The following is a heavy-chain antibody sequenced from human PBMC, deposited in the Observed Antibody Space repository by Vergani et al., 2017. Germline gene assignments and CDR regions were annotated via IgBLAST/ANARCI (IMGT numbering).Heavy chain of an antibody. D-gene: IGHD2/OR15-2a*01. J-gene: IGHJ4*02. CDR3: ARDRATFVSGVLPDY. CDR1: GFIFSSYG. V-gene: IGHV3-33*08. CDR2: IWYDGSNK. Sequence: VQLVESGGGLVQPGGSLRLSCAASGFIFSSYGMHWVRQAPGKGLEWVAVIWYDGSNKYYADSVKGRFTISRDNSKNTLYLQMNSLRAEDTAVYYCARDRATFVSGVLPDYWGQGTLVTVSS.